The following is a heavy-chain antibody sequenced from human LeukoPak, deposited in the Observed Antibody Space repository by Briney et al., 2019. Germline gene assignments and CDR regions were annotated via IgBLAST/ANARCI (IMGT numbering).Heavy chain of an antibody. V-gene: IGHV3-7*01. J-gene: IGHJ4*02. CDR2: IKQDGSEK. Sequence: GGSLRLSCAASKFTFSSYWMSWVRQAPGKGLEWVANIKQDGSEKYYVDSVKGRFTISRDNAKNSLYLQMNSLRAEDTAVYYCARGLIGTTPGYWGQGTLVTVSS. CDR3: ARGLIGTTPGY. CDR1: KFTFSSYW. D-gene: IGHD1-7*01.